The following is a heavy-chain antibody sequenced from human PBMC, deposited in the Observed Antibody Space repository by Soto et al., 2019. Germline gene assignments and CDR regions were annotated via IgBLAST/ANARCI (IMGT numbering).Heavy chain of an antibody. D-gene: IGHD7-27*01. Sequence: QLQLQESGSGLVKPSQTLSLTCAVSGGSISSGGYSWSWIRQPPGKGLEWIGYIYHSGSTYYNPAPXSXXTIAVDRSKNQFSLKLSSVTAADTAVYYCARVPGPWGQGTLVTVSS. CDR1: GGSISSGGYS. CDR2: IYHSGST. J-gene: IGHJ5*02. V-gene: IGHV4-30-2*01. CDR3: ARVPGP.